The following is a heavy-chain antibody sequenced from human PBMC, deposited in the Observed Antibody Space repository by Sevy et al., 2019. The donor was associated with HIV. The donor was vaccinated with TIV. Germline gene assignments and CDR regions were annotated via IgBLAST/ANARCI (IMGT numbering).Heavy chain of an antibody. D-gene: IGHD1-26*01. V-gene: IGHV3-23*01. Sequence: GGSLRLSCTASEFIFSNYWMSWVRQAPGKGLEWVSAICGSGGSSYYAESVKGRFIISRDNSKNTLSLQMNSLRGEDTAVYYCAKDRARVVGDAFDLWGQGTMVTVSS. CDR2: ICGSGGSS. CDR3: AKDRARVVGDAFDL. CDR1: EFIFSNYW. J-gene: IGHJ3*01.